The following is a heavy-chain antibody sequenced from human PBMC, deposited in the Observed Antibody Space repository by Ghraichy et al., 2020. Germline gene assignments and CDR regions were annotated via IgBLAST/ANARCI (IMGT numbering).Heavy chain of an antibody. V-gene: IGHV1-46*01. D-gene: IGHD3-22*01. CDR1: GYTFTSYY. Sequence: ASVKVSCKASGYTFTSYYMHWVRQAPGQGLEWMGIINPSGGSTSYAQKFQGRVTMTRDTSTSTVYMELSSLRSEDTAVYYCARSYYDSSGYYNYYYYYMDVWGKGTTVTVSS. CDR3: ARSYYDSSGYYNYYYYYMDV. CDR2: INPSGGST. J-gene: IGHJ6*03.